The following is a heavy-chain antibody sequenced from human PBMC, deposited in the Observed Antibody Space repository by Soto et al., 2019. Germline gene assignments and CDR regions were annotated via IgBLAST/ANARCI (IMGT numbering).Heavy chain of an antibody. J-gene: IGHJ6*03. CDR1: GFTFSSYD. D-gene: IGHD3-9*01. Sequence: PGGSLRLSCAASGFTFSSYDMHWVRQATGKGLEWVSAIGTAGDSYYPGSVKGRFTISRENAKNSLYLQMNSLRAGDTAVYYCARGSVEGLTYYDILTGYYYYYYMDVWGKGTTVTVSS. V-gene: IGHV3-13*01. CDR2: IGTAGDS. CDR3: ARGSVEGLTYYDILTGYYYYYYMDV.